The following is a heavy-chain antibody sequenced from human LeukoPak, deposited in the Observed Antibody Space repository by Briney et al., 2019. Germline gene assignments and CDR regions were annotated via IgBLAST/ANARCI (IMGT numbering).Heavy chain of an antibody. CDR3: AGHITFGGVIVNDY. V-gene: IGHV4-59*08. J-gene: IGHJ4*02. D-gene: IGHD3-16*02. CDR2: IYYSGST. CDR1: GGSISSYY. Sequence: SETLSLTCTGSGGSISSYYWSWLRQPPGKGLEWIGYIYYSGSTNYNPSLKSRVTISVDTSKNQFSLKLSSVTAADTAVYYCAGHITFGGVIVNDYWGQGTLVTVSS.